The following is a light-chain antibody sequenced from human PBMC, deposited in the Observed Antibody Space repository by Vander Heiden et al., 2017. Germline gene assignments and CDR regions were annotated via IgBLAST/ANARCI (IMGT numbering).Light chain of an antibody. CDR2: AAS. J-gene: IGKJ2*01. Sequence: DIQMTQSPSSLSPSLGDKVTITCRASQSISNYLNWYQQKPGKAPELLIYAASSLQSGVPSRFSGSGSGTDFTLTISSLQPEDFATYYCQQSYSTPVTFGQGTKLEIK. CDR1: QSISNY. V-gene: IGKV1-39*01. CDR3: QQSYSTPVT.